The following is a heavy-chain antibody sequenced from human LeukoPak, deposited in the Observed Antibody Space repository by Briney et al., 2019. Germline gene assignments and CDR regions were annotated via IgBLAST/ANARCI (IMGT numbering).Heavy chain of an antibody. V-gene: IGHV1-69*13. Sequence: SVKVSCKASGGTFSSYAFSWVRQAPGQGLEWMGGIIPIVGTTNYAQMFQGRVTITADESTSTAYMELSSLRSEDTAVYYCARSPYCSSANCPFDLWGQGTLVTVSS. D-gene: IGHD2-2*01. J-gene: IGHJ5*02. CDR2: IIPIVGTT. CDR1: GGTFSSYA. CDR3: ARSPYCSSANCPFDL.